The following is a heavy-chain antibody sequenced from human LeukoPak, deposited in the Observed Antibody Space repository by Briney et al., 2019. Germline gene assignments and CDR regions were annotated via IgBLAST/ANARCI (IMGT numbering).Heavy chain of an antibody. CDR3: ARGAWLGYSYGYVSWFDP. CDR1: GGTFSSYA. J-gene: IGHJ5*02. V-gene: IGHV1-69*05. CDR2: IIPIFGTA. D-gene: IGHD5-18*01. Sequence: ASVKVSCTASGGTFSSYAISWVRQAPGQGLEWMGGIIPIFGTANYAQKFQGRVTITTDESTSTAYMELSSLRSEDTAVYYCARGAWLGYSYGYVSWFDPWGQGTLVTVSS.